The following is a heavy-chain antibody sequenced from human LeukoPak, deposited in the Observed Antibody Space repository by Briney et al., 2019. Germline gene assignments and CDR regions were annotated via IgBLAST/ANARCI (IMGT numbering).Heavy chain of an antibody. D-gene: IGHD3-10*01. V-gene: IGHV3-23*01. J-gene: IGHJ6*02. CDR2: ISGSGGST. Sequence: GGSLRLSCAASGFTFSSYAMSWVRQAPGKGLEWVSAISGSGGSTYYADSVKGRFTISRDNSKTTLYLQMNSLRAEDTAVYYCAKLGRLWFGKGNGMDVWGRGATVTVSS. CDR1: GFTFSSYA. CDR3: AKLGRLWFGKGNGMDV.